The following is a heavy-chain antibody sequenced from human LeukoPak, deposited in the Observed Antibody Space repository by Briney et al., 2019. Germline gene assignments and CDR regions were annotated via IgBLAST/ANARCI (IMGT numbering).Heavy chain of an antibody. CDR1: GYTFTSYD. Sequence: ASVKVSCKASGYTFTSYDINWVRLATGQGLEWMGWMNPNSGNTGYAQKFQGRVTMTRNTSISTAYMELSSLRSEDTAVYYCARGYRSAPEGSMIVVVIDYNWFDPWGQGTLVTVSS. J-gene: IGHJ5*02. D-gene: IGHD3-22*01. CDR2: MNPNSGNT. CDR3: ARGYRSAPEGSMIVVVIDYNWFDP. V-gene: IGHV1-8*01.